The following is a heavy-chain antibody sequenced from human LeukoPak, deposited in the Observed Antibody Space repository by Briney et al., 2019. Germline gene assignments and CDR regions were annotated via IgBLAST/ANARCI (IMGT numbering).Heavy chain of an antibody. CDR1: GGSFSGYY. V-gene: IGHV4-34*01. J-gene: IGHJ6*02. CDR2: INHSGST. Sequence: SETLSLTCAVYGGSFSGYYWSWIRQPPGKGLEWIGEINHSGSTNYNPSLKSRVTISVDTSKNQFSLKLSSVTAADTAVYYCARLAPVSGMDVWGQGTTVTVSS. D-gene: IGHD1-14*01. CDR3: ARLAPVSGMDV.